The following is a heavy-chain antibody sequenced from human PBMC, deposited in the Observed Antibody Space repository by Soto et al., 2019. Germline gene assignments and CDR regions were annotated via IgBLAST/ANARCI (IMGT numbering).Heavy chain of an antibody. CDR3: TTGWSSKDY. J-gene: IGHJ4*02. Sequence: EVQLVESGGGLVKPGGSLRLSCAASGFIFNDVWMNWVRQAPGKGLEWVGLIRSESDGVTTDYAAPVKDKIIISREDSKNMVDLQMESLKTEDTSVYFCTTGWSSKDYLGQGTLVTVSS. CDR1: GFIFNDVW. CDR2: IRSESDGVTT. V-gene: IGHV3-15*01. D-gene: IGHD6-13*01.